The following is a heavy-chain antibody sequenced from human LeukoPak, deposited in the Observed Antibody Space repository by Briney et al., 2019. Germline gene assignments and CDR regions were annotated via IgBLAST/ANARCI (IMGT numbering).Heavy chain of an antibody. CDR3: ARRGVQGSSWSKPHQRGLGRFDP. J-gene: IGHJ5*02. Sequence: PSETLSLTCAVYGGSFSGYYWSWIRQPPGKGLEWIGEINHSGSTNYNLSLKSRVTISVDTSKNQFSLKLSSVTAADTAVYYCARRGVQGSSWSKPHQRGLGRFDPWGQGTLVTVSS. D-gene: IGHD6-13*01. CDR2: INHSGST. CDR1: GGSFSGYY. V-gene: IGHV4-34*01.